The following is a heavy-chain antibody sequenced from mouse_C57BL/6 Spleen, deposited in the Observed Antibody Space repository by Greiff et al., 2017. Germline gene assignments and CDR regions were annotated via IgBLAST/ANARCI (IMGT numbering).Heavy chain of an antibody. D-gene: IGHD2-4*01. V-gene: IGHV14-4*01. CDR1: GFNIKDDY. Sequence: EVQLQQSGAELVRPGASVKLSCTASGFNIKDDYMHWVKQRPEQGLEWIGWIDPENGDTEYASKFQGKATITADTSSNTAYLQLSSLTSEDTAVYYCTTVYDYDVGFAYWGQGTLVTVSA. CDR3: TTVYDYDVGFAY. CDR2: IDPENGDT. J-gene: IGHJ3*01.